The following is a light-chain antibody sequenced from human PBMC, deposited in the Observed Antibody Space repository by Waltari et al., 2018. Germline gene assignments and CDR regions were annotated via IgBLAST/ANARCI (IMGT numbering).Light chain of an antibody. Sequence: QSVLTQPPSVSAAPGQKVTISCSGSRTNIGINYVAWYQQLPGTAPKLLRYKNNERPSGISDRFSGSRSGTSATLDITGLQTGDEGDYYCGTWDSSVSGVVFGGGTKLTVL. CDR3: GTWDSSVSGVV. V-gene: IGLV1-51*02. J-gene: IGLJ2*01. CDR1: RTNIGINY. CDR2: KNN.